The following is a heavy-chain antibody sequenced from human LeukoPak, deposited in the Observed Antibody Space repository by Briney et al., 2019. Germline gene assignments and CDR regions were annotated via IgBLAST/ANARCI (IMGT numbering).Heavy chain of an antibody. J-gene: IGHJ4*02. V-gene: IGHV3-23*01. CDR2: ISGSGGST. CDR3: VLSGSYSEVRPFDY. CDR1: GFTFSSYA. Sequence: GGSLRLSCAASGFTFSSYAMSWVRQAPGKGLEWVPAISGSGGSTYYADSVKGRFTISRDNSKNTLYLQMNSLRAEDTAVYYCVLSGSYSEVRPFDYWGQGTLVTVSS. D-gene: IGHD1-26*01.